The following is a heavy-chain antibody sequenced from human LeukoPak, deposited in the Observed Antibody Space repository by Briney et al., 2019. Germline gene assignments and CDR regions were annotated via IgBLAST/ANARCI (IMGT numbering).Heavy chain of an antibody. CDR1: GYTFSSYA. CDR2: INTNTGSP. Sequence: GASVKVSCKASGYTFSSYALNWVRQAPGQGLEWMGWINTNTGSPTYAQGFTGRFVFSLDTSVSTAYLQITSLKAEDTAVYYCARPLPYSSGWYRSEAFNIWGQGTMVTVS. J-gene: IGHJ3*02. CDR3: ARPLPYSSGWYRSEAFNI. D-gene: IGHD6-19*01. V-gene: IGHV7-4-1*02.